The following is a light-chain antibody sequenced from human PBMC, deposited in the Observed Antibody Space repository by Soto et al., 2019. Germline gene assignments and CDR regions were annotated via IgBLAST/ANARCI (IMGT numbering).Light chain of an antibody. V-gene: IGKV3-20*01. CDR2: GAS. CDR1: QSGSSSY. Sequence: EIVSTQSPGTLSLSPGERATLSCRASQSGSSSYLAWYQQKPGQAPRLLIYGASSRATGIPDRFSGSGSGTDFTLTISRLEPEDFAVYYCQQYGSLPRTFGQGTKVDIK. J-gene: IGKJ1*01. CDR3: QQYGSLPRT.